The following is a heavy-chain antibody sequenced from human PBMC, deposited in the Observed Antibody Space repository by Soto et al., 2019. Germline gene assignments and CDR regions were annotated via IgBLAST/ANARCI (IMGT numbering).Heavy chain of an antibody. Sequence: QVPLVQSGAEVKKPGSSVKVSCKASGGTFSSYAISWVRQAPGQGLEWMGGIIPIFGTANYAQKFQGRVTITADESTSTAYMELSSLRSEDTAVYYCASSRSGLQYYDSSGYYYYWGQGTLVTVSS. CDR1: GGTFSSYA. CDR2: IIPIFGTA. V-gene: IGHV1-69*01. D-gene: IGHD3-22*01. J-gene: IGHJ4*02. CDR3: ASSRSGLQYYDSSGYYYY.